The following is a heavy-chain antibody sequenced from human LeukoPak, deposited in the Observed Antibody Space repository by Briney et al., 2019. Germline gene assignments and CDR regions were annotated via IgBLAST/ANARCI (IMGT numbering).Heavy chain of an antibody. J-gene: IGHJ4*02. Sequence: PGGSLRLSCAASGFTFSSYWMSWVRQAPGKGLEWVANIKQDGSEKYYVDSLKGRFTISRDNAKNSLFLQMNSLRAEDAAVYYCARGLWSGTYWGQGSLVTVSS. CDR1: GFTFSSYW. CDR3: ARGLWSGTY. V-gene: IGHV3-7*01. CDR2: IKQDGSEK. D-gene: IGHD3-10*01.